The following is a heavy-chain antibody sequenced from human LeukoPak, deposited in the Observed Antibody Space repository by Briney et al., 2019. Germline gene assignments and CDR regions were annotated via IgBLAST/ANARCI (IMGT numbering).Heavy chain of an antibody. CDR2: IIPIFGTA. Sequence: SVKVSCKASGGTFSSYAISWVRQAPGQGLEWMGGIIPIFGTANYAQKFQGRVTITADESTSTAYMELSSLRSEDTAVYYCARDYSGSYNDAFDIWGQGTMVTVPS. CDR1: GGTFSSYA. D-gene: IGHD1-26*01. J-gene: IGHJ3*02. CDR3: ARDYSGSYNDAFDI. V-gene: IGHV1-69*13.